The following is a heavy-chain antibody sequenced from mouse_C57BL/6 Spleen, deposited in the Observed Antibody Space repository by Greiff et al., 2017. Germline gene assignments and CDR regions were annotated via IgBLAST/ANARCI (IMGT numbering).Heavy chain of an antibody. CDR3: ARSDSSGPNWFAY. Sequence: VQLQQSVAELVRPGASVKLSCTASGFNIKNTYMHWVKQRPEQGLEWIGRIDPANGNTKYAPKFQGKATITADTSSNTAYLHLSSLTSEDTAIYYCARSDSSGPNWFAYWGQGTLVTVSA. V-gene: IGHV14-3*01. CDR2: IDPANGNT. J-gene: IGHJ3*01. D-gene: IGHD3-2*02. CDR1: GFNIKNTY.